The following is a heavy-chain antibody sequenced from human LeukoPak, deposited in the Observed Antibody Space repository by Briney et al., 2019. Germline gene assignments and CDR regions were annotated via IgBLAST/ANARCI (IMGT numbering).Heavy chain of an antibody. D-gene: IGHD3-22*01. CDR3: ARGGYYYDSSGYYYEPYFDS. V-gene: IGHV1-69*13. J-gene: IGHJ4*02. CDR1: GGTFSSYA. CDR2: IIPIFGTA. Sequence: SVKVSCKASGGTFSSYAISWVRQAPGQGLEWMGGIIPIFGTANYAQKFQGRVTITADESTSTAYMELSSLRSEDTAVYYCARGGYYYDSSGYYYEPYFDSWGQGTLFTVSS.